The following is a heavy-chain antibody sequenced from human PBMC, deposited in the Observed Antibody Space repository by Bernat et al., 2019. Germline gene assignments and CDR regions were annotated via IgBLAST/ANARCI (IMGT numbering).Heavy chain of an antibody. CDR2: IDNQGST. J-gene: IGHJ4*02. CDR1: GFTVSNNH. CDR3: AKDLYDFWSGYYTNAGDY. V-gene: IGHV3-66*01. D-gene: IGHD3-3*01. Sequence: VQLVESGGNLVQPGGSLRLSCAVSGFTVSNNHLSWVRQAPGKGLDCISVIDNQGSTFYGDSVKGRFTISRDNAKNTLYLQMNSLRADDTAVYYCAKDLYDFWSGYYTNAGDYWGQGTLVTVSS.